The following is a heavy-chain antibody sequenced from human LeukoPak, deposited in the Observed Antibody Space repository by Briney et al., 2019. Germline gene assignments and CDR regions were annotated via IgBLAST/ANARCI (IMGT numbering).Heavy chain of an antibody. CDR1: GYTFTNYA. D-gene: IGHD3-10*01. Sequence: ASVKVSCKASGYTFTNYAIHWVRQAPGQRLEWMGWINVGNADTKYSQKFQDRVTITRDTSANTAYMELSSLRSEDTAVYYCTGDQSTLWFGEMVVWGQGTLVTVSS. CDR2: INVGNADT. V-gene: IGHV1-3*01. J-gene: IGHJ4*02. CDR3: TGDQSTLWFGEMVV.